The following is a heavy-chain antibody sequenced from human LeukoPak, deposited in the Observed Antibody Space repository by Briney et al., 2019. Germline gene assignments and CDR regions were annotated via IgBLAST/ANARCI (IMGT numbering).Heavy chain of an antibody. D-gene: IGHD3-10*01. CDR2: IKQDGSEK. J-gene: IGHJ4*02. Sequence: GGSLRLSCAASGLTFSRYWMGWVRQAPGKGLEWVANIKQDGSEKYYVDSVKGRFTISRDNAKNSLYLQMNSLRAEDTAVYYCAKDPDYYGSGSYIADFDYWGQGTLVTVSS. CDR3: AKDPDYYGSGSYIADFDY. V-gene: IGHV3-7*03. CDR1: GLTFSRYW.